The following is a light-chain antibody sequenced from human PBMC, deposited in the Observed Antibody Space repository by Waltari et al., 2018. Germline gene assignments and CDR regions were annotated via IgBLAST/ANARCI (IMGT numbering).Light chain of an antibody. CDR1: NIGSKP. V-gene: IGLV3-21*04. J-gene: IGLJ2*01. CDR2: YDT. CDR3: QVWDSDSDHVV. Sequence: SYVLTQSPSMSVAPGKTARIACEGDNIGSKPGPWYQQRPGQAPLLVIYYDTERPSKIPERFSGSNSGNTATLTISRVEAGDEADYYCQVWDSDSDHVVFGGGTKMTVL.